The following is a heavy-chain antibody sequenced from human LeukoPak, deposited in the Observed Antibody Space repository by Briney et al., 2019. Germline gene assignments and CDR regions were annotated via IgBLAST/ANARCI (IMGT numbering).Heavy chain of an antibody. CDR2: ISAYNGNT. V-gene: IGHV1-18*01. Sequence: ASVKVSCKASGYTFTSYGISWVRQAPGQGLEWMGWISAYNGNTNYAQKLQGRVIMTTDTSTSTAYMELRSLRSDDTAVYYCARELLWFGEPTGNFDYWGQGTLVTVSS. D-gene: IGHD3-10*01. J-gene: IGHJ4*02. CDR1: GYTFTSYG. CDR3: ARELLWFGEPTGNFDY.